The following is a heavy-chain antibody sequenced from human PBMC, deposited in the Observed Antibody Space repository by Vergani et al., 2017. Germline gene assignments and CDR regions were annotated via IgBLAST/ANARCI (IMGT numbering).Heavy chain of an antibody. CDR2: IIPILGIA. CDR3: ARDRGSVTTGTYYYCGMDV. D-gene: IGHD4-17*01. V-gene: IGHV1-69*04. CDR1: GGTFSSYA. J-gene: IGHJ6*02. Sequence: QVQLVQSGAEVKKPGSSVKVSCKASGGTFSSYAISWVRQAPGQGLEWMGRIIPILGIANYAQKFQGRVTITADKSTSTPYMELSSLRSEDTAVYYCARDRGSVTTGTYYYCGMDVWGQGTTVTVSS.